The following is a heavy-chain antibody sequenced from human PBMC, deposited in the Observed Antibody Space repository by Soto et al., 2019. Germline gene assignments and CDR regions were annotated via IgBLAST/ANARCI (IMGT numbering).Heavy chain of an antibody. V-gene: IGHV3-15*07. CDR3: TIHPYIVVVPAAISGYYYGMDV. D-gene: IGHD2-2*01. J-gene: IGHJ6*02. CDR2: IKSKTDGGTT. CDR1: GFTFSNAW. Sequence: GGSLRLSCAASGFTFSNAWMNWVRQAPGKGLEWVGRIKSKTDGGTTDYAAPVKGRFTISRDDSKNTLYLQMNSLKTEDTAVYYCTIHPYIVVVPAAISGYYYGMDVWGQGTTVTVSS.